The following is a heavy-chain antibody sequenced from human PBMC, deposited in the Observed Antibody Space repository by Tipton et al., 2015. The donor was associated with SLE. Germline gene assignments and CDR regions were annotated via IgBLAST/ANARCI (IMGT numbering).Heavy chain of an antibody. J-gene: IGHJ6*03. Sequence: TLSLTCTVSGGSISSYYWSWIRQPPGKGLEWIGYIYYSGSTNYNPPLKSRVTISVDTSKNQFSLKLSSVTAADTAVYYCARVGWELKDYYYMDVWGKGTTVTVSS. V-gene: IGHV4-59*01. D-gene: IGHD1-26*01. CDR2: IYYSGST. CDR1: GGSISSYY. CDR3: ARVGWELKDYYYMDV.